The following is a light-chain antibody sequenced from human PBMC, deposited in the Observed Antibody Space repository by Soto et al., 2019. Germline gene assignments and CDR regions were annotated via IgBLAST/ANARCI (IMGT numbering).Light chain of an antibody. J-gene: IGLJ2*01. Sequence: QIVLTQSSSASASLGSSVKLTCTLNSGHSTYIIAWHQHQPGKAPRYLMKLEGSGSYNKGSGVPDRFSGSSSGADRYLTISNHQSEDEAAYYCETWDSDTRVFGGGTKLTV. CDR1: SGHSTYI. CDR2: LEGSGSY. V-gene: IGLV4-60*03. CDR3: ETWDSDTRV.